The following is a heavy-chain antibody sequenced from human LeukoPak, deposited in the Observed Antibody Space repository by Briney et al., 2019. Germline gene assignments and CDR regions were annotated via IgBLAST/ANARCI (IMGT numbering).Heavy chain of an antibody. V-gene: IGHV4-39*01. Sequence: PSETLSLTCTVSGCSISSNTYYWGWIRQSPGKGLEWIGSLYYGGSTYYNPSLKSRVTISVDTSKNQFSLKLSSVTAADTAVYYCARRGLPDVWGKGTTVTVSS. CDR3: ARRGLPDV. CDR2: LYYGGST. J-gene: IGHJ6*04. D-gene: IGHD2-15*01. CDR1: GCSISSNTYY.